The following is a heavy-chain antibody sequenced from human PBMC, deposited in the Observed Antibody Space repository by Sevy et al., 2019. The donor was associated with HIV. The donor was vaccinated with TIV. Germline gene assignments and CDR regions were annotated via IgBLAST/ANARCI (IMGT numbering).Heavy chain of an antibody. CDR1: GFTFSSYC. J-gene: IGHJ6*02. CDR3: ARDKAPLFDASGYYYYYYGMDV. V-gene: IGHV3-7*03. D-gene: IGHD3-3*01. Sequence: GGSPRLSCAASGFTFSSYCMSWVRQAPGKGLEWVANIKQDGSEKYYVDSVKGRFTISRDNAKNSLYLQMNSLRAEDTAVYYCARDKAPLFDASGYYYYYYGMDVWGQGTTVTVSS. CDR2: IKQDGSEK.